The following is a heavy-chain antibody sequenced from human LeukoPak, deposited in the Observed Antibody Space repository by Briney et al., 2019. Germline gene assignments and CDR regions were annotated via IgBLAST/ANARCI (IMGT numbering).Heavy chain of an antibody. CDR1: GFTFSSYS. CDR3: ARGLYRDYFDY. V-gene: IGHV3-21*01. D-gene: IGHD2-8*01. Sequence: AGSLRLSCAASGFTFSSYSMNWVRQAPGKGLEWVSSISSSSSYIYYADSVKGRFTTSRDNAKNSLYLKMNSLRAEDTGVFSCARGLYRDYFDYCGQGCWVTVSS. CDR2: ISSSSSYI. J-gene: IGHJ4*02.